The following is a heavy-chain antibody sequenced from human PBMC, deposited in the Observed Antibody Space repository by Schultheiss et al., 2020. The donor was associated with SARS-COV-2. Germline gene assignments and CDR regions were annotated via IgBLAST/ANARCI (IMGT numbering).Heavy chain of an antibody. V-gene: IGHV4-61*02. CDR2: IYTSGST. CDR3: AKDYGDYVGYGMDV. Sequence: SETLSLTCTASGCSISSGSYYWSWIRQPAGKGLEWIGRIYTSGSTYYNPSLKSRVTISVDTSKNQFSLKLSSVTAADTAVYYCAKDYGDYVGYGMDVWGQGTTVTVSS. D-gene: IGHD4-17*01. J-gene: IGHJ6*02. CDR1: GCSISSGSYY.